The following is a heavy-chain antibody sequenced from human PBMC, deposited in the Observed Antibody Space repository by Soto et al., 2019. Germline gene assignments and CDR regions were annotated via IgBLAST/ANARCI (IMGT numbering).Heavy chain of an antibody. Sequence: GGSLRLCCAASGFTFSNYAMHWVRQAPGKGLEYVSAISSHGDSTYYANSVKGRFTISRDNSKNTLYLQMGSLRTEDMAVYYCARRDGYNSDYWGQGTLVTVSS. CDR2: ISSHGDST. CDR1: GFTFSNYA. J-gene: IGHJ4*02. CDR3: ARRDGYNSDY. V-gene: IGHV3-64*01. D-gene: IGHD5-12*01.